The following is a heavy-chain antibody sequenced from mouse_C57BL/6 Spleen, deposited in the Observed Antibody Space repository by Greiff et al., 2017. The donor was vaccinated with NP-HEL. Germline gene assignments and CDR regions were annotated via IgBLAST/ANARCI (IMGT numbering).Heavy chain of an antibody. Sequence: QVHVKQPGAELVRPGSSVKLSCKASGYTFTSYWMHWVKQRPIQGLEWIGNIDPSDSETHYNQKFKDKATLTVDKSSSTAYMQLSSLTSEDSAVYYCARDYYGSPWYFDVWGTGTTVTVSS. CDR3: ARDYYGSPWYFDV. CDR1: GYTFTSYW. V-gene: IGHV1-52*01. D-gene: IGHD1-1*01. J-gene: IGHJ1*03. CDR2: IDPSDSET.